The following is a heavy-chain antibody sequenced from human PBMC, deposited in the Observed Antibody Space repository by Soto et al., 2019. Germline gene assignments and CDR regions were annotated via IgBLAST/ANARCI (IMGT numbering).Heavy chain of an antibody. J-gene: IGHJ6*03. CDR3: ARGETVTTWGKTYYYYYMDV. Sequence: ASVKVSCKASGYTFTSYAMHWVRQAPGQRLEWMGWINAGNGNTKYSQKFQGRVTITRDTSASTVYMELSSLRSEDTAVYYCARGETVTTWGKTYYYYYMDVWGKGTTVTV. V-gene: IGHV1-3*01. CDR2: INAGNGNT. CDR1: GYTFTSYA. D-gene: IGHD4-4*01.